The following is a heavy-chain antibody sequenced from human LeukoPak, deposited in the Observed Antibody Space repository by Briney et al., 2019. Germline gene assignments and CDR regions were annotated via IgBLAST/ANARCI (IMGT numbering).Heavy chain of an antibody. CDR1: GFTFSSYS. Sequence: PGGSLRLSCAASGFTFSSYSMNWVRQAPGKGLEWVSSISSSSSYIYYADSVKGRFTISRDNAKNSLCLQMNSLRAEDTAVYYCARDRDSSGTPDYWGQGTLVTVSS. CDR2: ISSSSSYI. D-gene: IGHD3-22*01. V-gene: IGHV3-21*01. J-gene: IGHJ4*02. CDR3: ARDRDSSGTPDY.